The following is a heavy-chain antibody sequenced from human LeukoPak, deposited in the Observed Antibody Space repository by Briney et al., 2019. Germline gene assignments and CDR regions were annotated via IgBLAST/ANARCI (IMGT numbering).Heavy chain of an antibody. CDR2: VDHSGGT. D-gene: IGHD3-10*01. J-gene: IGHJ4*02. CDR1: GYSLSSGYY. V-gene: IGHV4-38-2*02. CDR3: AGFTFFRGVITFDY. Sequence: TLSLTCTVSGYSLSSGYYWGWIRQPPGKGLEWIGSVDHSGGTYYNPSLRSRVSISVDTSKNQFSLKLSSVTAADTAVYSCAGFTFFRGVITFDYWGQGTLVTVSS.